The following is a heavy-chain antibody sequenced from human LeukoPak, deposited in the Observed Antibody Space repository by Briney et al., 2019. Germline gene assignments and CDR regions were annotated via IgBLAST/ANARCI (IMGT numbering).Heavy chain of an antibody. D-gene: IGHD3-10*01. V-gene: IGHV3-43*02. CDR2: ISGDGGSA. J-gene: IGHJ4*02. CDR3: AKASSGSSSRPVDY. Sequence: GGSLRLSCVASVFTFHDYAMSCVRHVPGTGLEWVSLISGDGGSASYAGSVKGRFTISTDNSKNSLYLQMNSLRTEDTAFYYCAKASSGSSSRPVDYWGQGTLVTVSS. CDR1: VFTFHDYA.